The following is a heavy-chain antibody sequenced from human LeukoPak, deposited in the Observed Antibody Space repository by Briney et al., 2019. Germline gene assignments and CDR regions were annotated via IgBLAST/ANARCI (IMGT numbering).Heavy chain of an antibody. CDR2: IYYSGST. J-gene: IGHJ4*02. CDR1: GGSISSYY. Sequence: SETLSPTCIVSGGSISSYYWSWIRQPPGKGLEWIGYIYYSGSTKYNPSLKSRVTISVDTSKDQFSLKLSSVTAADTAVYYCARKGYYDSSGHDYWGQGTLVTVSS. D-gene: IGHD3-22*01. V-gene: IGHV4-59*01. CDR3: ARKGYYDSSGHDY.